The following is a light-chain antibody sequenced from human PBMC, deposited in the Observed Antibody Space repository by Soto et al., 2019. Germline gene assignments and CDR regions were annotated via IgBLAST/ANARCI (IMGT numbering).Light chain of an antibody. CDR2: GAS. CDR3: QHYGSSWT. V-gene: IGKV3-20*01. CDR1: QSINRD. Sequence: MVMTHSPATLSVSPWETASLCCSASQSINRDVAWYQQKVGQTPRLLIHGASTRATGIAARFSGSGSGTDFTLPLSRLEPEDFAVYNCQHYGSSWTFGQGTKVDIK. J-gene: IGKJ1*01.